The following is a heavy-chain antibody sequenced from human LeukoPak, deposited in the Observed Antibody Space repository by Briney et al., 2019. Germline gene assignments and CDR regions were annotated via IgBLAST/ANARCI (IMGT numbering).Heavy chain of an antibody. CDR1: GFTFSSYG. CDR2: IRYDGSNK. J-gene: IGHJ4*02. Sequence: RGSLRLSCAASGFTFSSYGMHWVRQAPGKGLEWVAFIRYDGSNKYYADSVKGRFTISRDNSKNTLYLQMNSLRAEDTAVYYCAKGVVPAAIWGVSGFDYWGQGTLVTVSS. CDR3: AKGVVPAAIWGVSGFDY. D-gene: IGHD2-2*02. V-gene: IGHV3-30*02.